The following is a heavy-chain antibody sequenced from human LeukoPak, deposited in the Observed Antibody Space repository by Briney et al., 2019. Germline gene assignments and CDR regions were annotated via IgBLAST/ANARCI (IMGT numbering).Heavy chain of an antibody. Sequence: GGSLRLSCAASGFTFSSYAMSWVRQAPGKGLEWVSGISPDGATTYYAGSVEGRFTISGDNSKNTLYLQMNSLRADDTAVYYCVKDHGWLLYSWGQGTLVTVSS. D-gene: IGHD3-9*01. V-gene: IGHV3-23*01. CDR3: VKDHGWLLYS. CDR1: GFTFSSYA. J-gene: IGHJ4*02. CDR2: ISPDGATT.